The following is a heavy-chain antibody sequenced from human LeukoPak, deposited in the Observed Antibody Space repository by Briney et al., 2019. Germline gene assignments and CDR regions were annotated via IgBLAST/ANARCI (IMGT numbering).Heavy chain of an antibody. Sequence: PGGSLRLSCAAAGFTVTSNHMTWVRQAPGKGLEWVSSFYTGGSTYYADSVKGRFTISRDNSKNTLYLQMNSLRVEDTAVYYCASLNSLGNSGSYDWGQGTLVTVSS. CDR3: ASLNSLGNSGSYD. CDR2: FYTGGST. CDR1: GFTVTSNH. V-gene: IGHV3-66*01. J-gene: IGHJ4*02. D-gene: IGHD1-26*01.